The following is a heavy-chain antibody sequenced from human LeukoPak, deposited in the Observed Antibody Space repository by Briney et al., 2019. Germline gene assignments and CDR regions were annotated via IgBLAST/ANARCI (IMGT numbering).Heavy chain of an antibody. D-gene: IGHD3-10*01. CDR1: GYSFTSYW. Sequence: GESLKISCKGSGYSFTSYWIGWVRQMPGKGLEWLGIIYSGDADTRYSPSFQGQVTISADRSISTAYLQWSSLKASDTAMYYCARSATIIGGFDYSGQGTLVTVSS. V-gene: IGHV5-51*01. J-gene: IGHJ4*02. CDR2: IYSGDADT. CDR3: ARSATIIGGFDY.